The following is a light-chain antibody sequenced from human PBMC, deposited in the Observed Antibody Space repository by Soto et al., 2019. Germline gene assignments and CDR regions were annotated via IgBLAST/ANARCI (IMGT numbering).Light chain of an antibody. CDR3: QQYNTWPPWT. CDR2: GAS. CDR1: QSVRSH. J-gene: IGKJ1*01. V-gene: IGKV3-15*01. Sequence: EIVMTQSPATLSVSPRERATLSCRASQSVRSHLAWYQQKPGHAPRLLLYGASTRPTGIPGRFSGSESGTEFTVAICSMQSEDFAVYYCQQYNTWPPWTFGQGTKVEIK.